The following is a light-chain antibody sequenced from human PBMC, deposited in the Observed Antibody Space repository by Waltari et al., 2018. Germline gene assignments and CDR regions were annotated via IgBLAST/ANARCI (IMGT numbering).Light chain of an antibody. CDR3: QHYVSLPAT. CDR1: QSVSRT. CDR2: GAS. J-gene: IGKJ1*01. V-gene: IGKV3-20*01. Sequence: VLTQSPGTLSLSPGQRATLSCRASQSVSRTLAWYQQKPGQAPRLLIYGASTRATGIPERFSGGGSGTDFSLTISRLEPEDFAVYYCQHYVSLPATFGQGTKVEIK.